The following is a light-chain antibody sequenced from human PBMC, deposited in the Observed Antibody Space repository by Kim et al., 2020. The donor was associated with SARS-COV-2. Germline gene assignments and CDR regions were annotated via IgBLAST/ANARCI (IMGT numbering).Light chain of an antibody. CDR1: QTILSTSNNDNN. V-gene: IGKV4-1*01. CDR3: QQFYTTPLT. J-gene: IGKJ4*01. CDR2: CAS. Sequence: ATINCKSSQTILSTSNNDNNLAWYQHKPGQPPKLLIYCASTRESGVPDRFSGSGSGTDFTLTISSLQAEDVAVYYCQQFYTTPLTFGGGTKVDIK.